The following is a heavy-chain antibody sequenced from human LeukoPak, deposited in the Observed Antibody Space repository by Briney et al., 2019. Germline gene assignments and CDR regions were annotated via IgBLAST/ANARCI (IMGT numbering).Heavy chain of an antibody. CDR1: GGSISHDNW. CDR2: IYHSGSS. J-gene: IGHJ4*02. V-gene: IGHV4-4*02. Sequence: SETLSLTCVVSGGSISHDNWWSWVRQPPGKGLEWIGEIYHSGSSNYNPSLKSRVTISVDTSKNQFSLKLSSVTAADTAVYYCAGYSSGYSDYWGQGTLVTVSS. D-gene: IGHD3-22*01. CDR3: AGYSSGYSDY.